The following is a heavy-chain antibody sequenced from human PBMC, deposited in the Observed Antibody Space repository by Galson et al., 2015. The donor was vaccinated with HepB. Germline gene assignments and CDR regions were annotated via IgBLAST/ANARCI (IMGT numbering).Heavy chain of an antibody. J-gene: IGHJ5*02. CDR3: ATGLTQRDYYDSSGPDNWFDP. CDR1: GYTLTELS. D-gene: IGHD3-22*01. V-gene: IGHV1-24*01. Sequence: SVKVSCKVSGYTLTELSMHWVRQAPGKGLEWMGGFDPEDGETIYAQKFQGRVTMTEDTSTDTAYMELSSLRSEDTAVYYCATGLTQRDYYDSSGPDNWFDPWGQGTLVTVSS. CDR2: FDPEDGET.